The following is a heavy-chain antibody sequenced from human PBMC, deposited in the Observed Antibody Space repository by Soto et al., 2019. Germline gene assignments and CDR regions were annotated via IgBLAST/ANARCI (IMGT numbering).Heavy chain of an antibody. Sequence: GSLRLSCAASGFTFSSYWMYWVRQAPGKGLEWVADMYNDGSNKYYADSVKGRFTISRDNSKNTLYLQMNSLRAEDTAVYYCAKDAAARAYYYYGMDVWGQGTTVTVSS. CDR1: GFTFSSYW. CDR3: AKDAAARAYYYYGMDV. D-gene: IGHD6-13*01. CDR2: MYNDGSNK. J-gene: IGHJ6*02. V-gene: IGHV3-30*18.